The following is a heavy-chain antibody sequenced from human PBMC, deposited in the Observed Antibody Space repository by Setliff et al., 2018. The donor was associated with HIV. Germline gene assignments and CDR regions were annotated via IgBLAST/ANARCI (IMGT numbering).Heavy chain of an antibody. CDR2: IIPIFGTA. V-gene: IGHV1-69*05. D-gene: IGHD3-22*01. Sequence: ASVKVSCKASGGTFSSYAISWVRQAPGQGLEWMGGIIPIFGTANYAQKFQGRVTITTDESTSTAYMELSSLRSEDTAVYYCASSTMIVVVNYALSAWGQGTLVTVSS. CDR1: GGTFSSYA. CDR3: ASSTMIVVVNYALSA. J-gene: IGHJ5*02.